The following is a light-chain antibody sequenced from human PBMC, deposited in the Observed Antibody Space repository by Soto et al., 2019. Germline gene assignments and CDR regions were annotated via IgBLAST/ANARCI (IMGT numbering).Light chain of an antibody. CDR1: SSNIGNNY. Sequence: QSVLTQPPSVSAAPGQKVTISCSGSSSNIGNNYVSWYQQLPGTAPKLLIYDNNKRPSGIPDRFSGSKSGTSATLGITGLQTGDEADYYCGTWDGSLSAGVFGGGTK. CDR3: GTWDGSLSAGV. V-gene: IGLV1-51*01. J-gene: IGLJ2*01. CDR2: DNN.